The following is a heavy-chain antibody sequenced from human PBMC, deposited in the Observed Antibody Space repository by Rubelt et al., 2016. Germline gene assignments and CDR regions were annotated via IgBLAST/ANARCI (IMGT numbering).Heavy chain of an antibody. D-gene: IGHD1-14*01. CDR1: GGSISDNY. CDR2: VYYSGTT. V-gene: IGHV4-59*01. Sequence: QVQLQESGPGLVKPSETLSLTCTFSGGSISDNYWSWIRHLPGKGLEWIGCVYYSGTTIYNPSLMSRVSLSLDTSKTQFSLRLRSVTASDTAVYYCARNIKTASMDVWGQGTTVTVSS. CDR3: ARNIKTASMDV. J-gene: IGHJ6*02.